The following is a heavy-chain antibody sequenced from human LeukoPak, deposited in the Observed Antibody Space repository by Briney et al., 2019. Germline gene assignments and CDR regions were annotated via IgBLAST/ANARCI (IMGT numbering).Heavy chain of an antibody. Sequence: GGSLRLSCAASGFTFSSYAMSWVRQAPGKGLEWVSVISGNGGRTYYADSVKGRFTISRDNSKNTLYLQMNSLRAEDTAVYYCAKVRNLDTVLGRFDNWGQGTLVTVSS. J-gene: IGHJ5*02. CDR1: GFTFSSYA. V-gene: IGHV3-23*01. D-gene: IGHD5-18*01. CDR2: ISGNGGRT. CDR3: AKVRNLDTVLGRFDN.